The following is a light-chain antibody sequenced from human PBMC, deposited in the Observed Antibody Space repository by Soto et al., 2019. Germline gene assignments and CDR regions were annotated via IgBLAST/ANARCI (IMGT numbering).Light chain of an antibody. CDR3: QQYNNWPRA. J-gene: IGKJ1*01. CDR1: QSVSTN. Sequence: ETLMTQPPASLSVSPGERATLSCWASQSVSTNLAWYQQKPGQAPRLLIYDASTRATGIPARFGGSGSGTEFTLTISSLQSEDSAVYYCQQYNNWPRAFG. V-gene: IGKV3-15*01. CDR2: DAS.